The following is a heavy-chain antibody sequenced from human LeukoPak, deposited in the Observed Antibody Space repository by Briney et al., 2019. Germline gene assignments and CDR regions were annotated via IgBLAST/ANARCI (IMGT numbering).Heavy chain of an antibody. CDR2: IFHSGNS. CDR3: ARVGYNWNLWFDF. D-gene: IGHD1-7*01. V-gene: IGHV4-38-2*02. J-gene: IGHJ3*01. Sequence: SETLSLTCTVSGYSMSSGYYWGWIRQPPGKGLQWIGSIFHSGNSYYNPSLKSRVTVSVDTSKNQFSLKVNSVTAADTAVYYCARVGYNWNLWFDFWGQGTTVTVSS. CDR1: GYSMSSGYY.